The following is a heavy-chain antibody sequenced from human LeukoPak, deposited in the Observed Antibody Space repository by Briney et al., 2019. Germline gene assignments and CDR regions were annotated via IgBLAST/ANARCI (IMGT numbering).Heavy chain of an antibody. CDR1: GGSFSGYY. V-gene: IGHV4-34*01. CDR2: INHSGST. Sequence: SETLSLTCAVYGGSFSGYYWSWIRQPPGNGLEWIGEINHSGSTNYNPSLKSRVTISVDTSKNQFSLKLSSVTAADTSVYYCARAHPPGIDYWGQGTLVTVSS. J-gene: IGHJ4*02. CDR3: ARAHPPGIDY.